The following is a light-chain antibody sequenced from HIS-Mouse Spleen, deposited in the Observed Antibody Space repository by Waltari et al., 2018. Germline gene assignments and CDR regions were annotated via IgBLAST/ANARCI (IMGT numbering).Light chain of an antibody. J-gene: IGLJ6*01. V-gene: IGLV3-16*01. CDR1: ALSKKY. CDR3: LSADSSGTYV. CDR2: KDS. Sequence: SDELTQPPSVSVSLGQMARITCSGAALSKKYAYWYQQKPGQFPVLVIYKDSERPSGIPERFSGSSSGTIVTLTISGVQAEDEADYYCLSADSSGTYVFGSGTKVTVL.